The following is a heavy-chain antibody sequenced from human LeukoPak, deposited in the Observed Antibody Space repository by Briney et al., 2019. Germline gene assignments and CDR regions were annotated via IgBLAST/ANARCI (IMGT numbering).Heavy chain of an antibody. Sequence: PSETLSLTCAVYGGSFSDYYWSWIRQSPGKGLEWIGEINHSGFTNYNPSLMGRVTISLDTSKNQFSLKLSSVTAADTAVYYCAKGGYSYDGTGYYYDYWGQGTLVTVSS. J-gene: IGHJ4*02. V-gene: IGHV4-34*01. CDR3: AKGGYSYDGTGYYYDY. CDR1: GGSFSDYY. D-gene: IGHD3-22*01. CDR2: INHSGFT.